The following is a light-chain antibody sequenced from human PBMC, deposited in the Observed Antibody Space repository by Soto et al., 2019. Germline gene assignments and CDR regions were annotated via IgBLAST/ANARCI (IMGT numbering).Light chain of an antibody. Sequence: EIVLTQSPGTLSLSPGERATLSCRASESVSSNYLAWYQQKPGQAPRLLIYGASTRAAGDPDRFSGSGSGTDFTLSISTLEPEDFAVYYCQQYGGSPGSFGEGTKVEIK. CDR1: ESVSSNY. CDR2: GAS. CDR3: QQYGGSPGS. J-gene: IGKJ1*01. V-gene: IGKV3-20*01.